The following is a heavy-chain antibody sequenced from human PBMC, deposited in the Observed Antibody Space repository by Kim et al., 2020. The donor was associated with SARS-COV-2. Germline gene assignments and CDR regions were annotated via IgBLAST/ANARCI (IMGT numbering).Heavy chain of an antibody. J-gene: IGHJ2*01. CDR1: GDTFSSYA. Sequence: SVKVSCKASGDTFSSYAISWVRQAPGQGLEWMGGIIPIFGTANYAQKFQGRVTITADESTSTAYMELSSLRSEDTAVYYCARDNYGDSGGAYWYFDLWGRGTLVTVSS. D-gene: IGHD4-17*01. V-gene: IGHV1-69*13. CDR3: ARDNYGDSGGAYWYFDL. CDR2: IIPIFGTA.